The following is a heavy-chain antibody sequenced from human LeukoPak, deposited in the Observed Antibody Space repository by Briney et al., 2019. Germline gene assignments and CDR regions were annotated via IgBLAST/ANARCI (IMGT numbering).Heavy chain of an antibody. CDR2: ISAYIGNT. Sequence: ASVKVSCKASGYTFTSYGISWVRQAPGKGLEWMGWISAYIGNTNYAQKLQGRVTMTTDTSTSTAYMELRSLSSDDTAVYYCARDPYYYDSSGYPRFVYWGQGNLVTVSS. CDR1: GYTFTSYG. D-gene: IGHD3-22*01. V-gene: IGHV1-18*01. J-gene: IGHJ4*02. CDR3: ARDPYYYDSSGYPRFVY.